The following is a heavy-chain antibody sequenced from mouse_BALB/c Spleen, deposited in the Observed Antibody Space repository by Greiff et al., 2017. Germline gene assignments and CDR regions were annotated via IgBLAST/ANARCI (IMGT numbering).Heavy chain of an antibody. Sequence: EVKVVESGGGLVKPGGSLKLSCAASGFTFSSYAMSWVRQTPEKRLEWVASISSGGSTYYPDSVKGRFTISRDNARNILYLQMSSLRSEDTAMYYCASYGYGYAMDYWGQGTSVTVSS. CDR2: ISSGGST. J-gene: IGHJ4*01. V-gene: IGHV5-6-5*01. D-gene: IGHD1-2*01. CDR1: GFTFSSYA. CDR3: ASYGYGYAMDY.